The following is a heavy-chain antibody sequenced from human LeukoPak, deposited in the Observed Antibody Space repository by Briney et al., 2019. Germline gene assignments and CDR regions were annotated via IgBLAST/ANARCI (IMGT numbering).Heavy chain of an antibody. Sequence: SETLSLTCAVYGGSFSGYYWSWIRQPPGKGLEWIGEINHSGSTNYNPSLKSRVTISVDTSKNQFSLKLSSVTAADTAVYYCARRLGVDYGDYYFDYSGQGTLVTVSS. D-gene: IGHD4-17*01. CDR3: ARRLGVDYGDYYFDY. CDR2: INHSGST. CDR1: GGSFSGYY. J-gene: IGHJ4*02. V-gene: IGHV4-34*01.